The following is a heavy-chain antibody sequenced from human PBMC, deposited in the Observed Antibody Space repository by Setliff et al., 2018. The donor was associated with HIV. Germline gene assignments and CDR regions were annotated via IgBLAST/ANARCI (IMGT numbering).Heavy chain of an antibody. CDR3: ARDFGGYCSSMSCPGLFDP. D-gene: IGHD2-2*01. CDR1: GGTFSNYG. J-gene: IGHJ5*02. CDR2: IIPISGTA. Sequence: ASVKVSCKASGGTFSNYGMSWVRQAPGQGLEWMGGIIPISGTANYARKFQGRVTITTDESTSTAYMELSGLRSEDTAVYYCARDFGGYCSSMSCPGLFDPWGHGTLVTVSS. V-gene: IGHV1-69*05.